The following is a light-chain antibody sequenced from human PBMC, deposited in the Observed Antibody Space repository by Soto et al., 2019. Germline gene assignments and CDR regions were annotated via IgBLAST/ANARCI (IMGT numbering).Light chain of an antibody. CDR3: QKYNSVPLT. Sequence: DIQMTQSPSSLPASVGDRVTITCRASQTISGYLNWYQQKPGKVPKLLIYAASTLQSGVPSRFSGSGSGTDFTLTISSLQPEDVATYYCQKYNSVPLTFGGGTKVDIK. CDR1: QTISGY. V-gene: IGKV1-27*01. CDR2: AAS. J-gene: IGKJ4*01.